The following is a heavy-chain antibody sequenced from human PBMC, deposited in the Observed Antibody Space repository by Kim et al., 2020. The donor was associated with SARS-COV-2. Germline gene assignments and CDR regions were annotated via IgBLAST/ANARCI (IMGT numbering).Heavy chain of an antibody. CDR3: ARDAVYCSSTSCYSGWTYYYYGMDV. V-gene: IGHV3-33*05. CDR2: ISYDGSNK. J-gene: IGHJ6*02. Sequence: GGSLRLSCAASGFTFSSYGMHWVRQAPGKGLEWVAVISYDGSNKYYADSVKGRFTISRDNSKNTLYLQMNSLRAEDTAVYYCARDAVYCSSTSCYSGWTYYYYGMDVWGQGTTVTVSS. D-gene: IGHD2-2*01. CDR1: GFTFSSYG.